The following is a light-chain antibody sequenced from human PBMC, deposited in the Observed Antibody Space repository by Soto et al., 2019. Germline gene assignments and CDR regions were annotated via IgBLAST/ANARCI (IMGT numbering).Light chain of an antibody. CDR2: AAS. J-gene: IGKJ1*01. CDR1: QGVIAY. Sequence: DIQMTQSPSSLAASVGERVTLSCRASQGVIAYLAWYQQKPGQAPKLLIYAASTLHSGVPSRFSGSGAGTDFTLTITSRQPEDVVTYYCQKYSSAPRTFGQGTKVEIK. CDR3: QKYSSAPRT. V-gene: IGKV1-27*01.